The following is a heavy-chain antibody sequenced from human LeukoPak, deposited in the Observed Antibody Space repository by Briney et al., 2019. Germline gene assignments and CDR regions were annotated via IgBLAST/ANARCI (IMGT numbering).Heavy chain of an antibody. V-gene: IGHV4-34*01. CDR3: AGVRRTGTTTHFDY. Sequence: SETLSLTCAVYGGPFSGYYWSWIRQPPGKGLEWIGEINHSGSTNYNPSLKSRVTISVDTSKNQFSLKLSSVTAADTAVYYCAGVRRTGTTTHFDYWGQGTLVTVSS. CDR1: GGPFSGYY. D-gene: IGHD1-1*01. CDR2: INHSGST. J-gene: IGHJ4*02.